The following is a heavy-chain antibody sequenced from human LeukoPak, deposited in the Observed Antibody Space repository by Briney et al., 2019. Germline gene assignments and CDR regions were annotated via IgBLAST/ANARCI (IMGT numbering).Heavy chain of an antibody. Sequence: PSETLSLTCGVSGDSISSDGHSWSWIRQPPGKGLEWVGYIYHSGAAYHNPSLKSRLALSVDTSNNQFSLRLRSVTAADTAAYYCVRGVGGEYFYFDRWGQGALVTVSA. CDR2: IYHSGAA. CDR1: GDSISSDGHS. V-gene: IGHV4-30-4*07. CDR3: VRGVGGEYFYFDR. D-gene: IGHD1-26*01. J-gene: IGHJ4*02.